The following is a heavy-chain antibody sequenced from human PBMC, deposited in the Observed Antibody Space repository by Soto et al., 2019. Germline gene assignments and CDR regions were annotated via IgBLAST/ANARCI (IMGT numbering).Heavy chain of an antibody. Sequence: ASVKVSCKASGYTFTSYAMHWVRQAPGQRLEWMGWINAGNGNTKYSQKFQGRVTITRDTSASTAYMELSSLRSEDTAVYYCARATDFWSAPIALDYWGQGTLVTVSS. V-gene: IGHV1-3*01. CDR2: INAGNGNT. CDR3: ARATDFWSAPIALDY. CDR1: GYTFTSYA. D-gene: IGHD3-3*01. J-gene: IGHJ4*02.